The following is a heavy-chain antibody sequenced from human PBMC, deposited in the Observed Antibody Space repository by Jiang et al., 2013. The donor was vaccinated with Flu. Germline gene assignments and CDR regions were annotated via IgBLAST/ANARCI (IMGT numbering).Heavy chain of an antibody. CDR2: IMPIFGTS. J-gene: IGHJ5*01. CDR1: GDSFSSYA. D-gene: IGHD6-13*01. V-gene: IGHV1-69*01. CDR3: ARDYTGYGSSWYDY. Sequence: SGAEVKKPGSSVKVSCKASGDSFSSYATSWVRQAPGQGLEWMGGIMPIFGTSKYAQKFQGRVTITADESTSTVYMELSSLTSDDTAVYYCARDYTGYGSSWYDYWGQGTPGHRLL.